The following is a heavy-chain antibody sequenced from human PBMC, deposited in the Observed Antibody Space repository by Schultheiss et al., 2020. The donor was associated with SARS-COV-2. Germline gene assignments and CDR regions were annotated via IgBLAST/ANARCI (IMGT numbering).Heavy chain of an antibody. CDR1: GFTFDDYA. D-gene: IGHD2-15*01. J-gene: IGHJ3*02. Sequence: GGSLRLSCAASGFTFDDYAMHWVRQAPGKGLEWVSGISWNSGSIGYADSVKGRFTISRDNSKNTLYLQMNSLRAEDTAVYYCARVTGGVAVAFDIWGQGTMVTVSS. CDR2: ISWNSGSI. CDR3: ARVTGGVAVAFDI. V-gene: IGHV3-9*01.